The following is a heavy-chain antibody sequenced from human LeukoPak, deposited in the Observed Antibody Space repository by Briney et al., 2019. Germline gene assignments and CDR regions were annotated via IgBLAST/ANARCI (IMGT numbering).Heavy chain of an antibody. CDR3: ARELGVVPAANYYYYYGMDV. CDR2: ISYDGSNK. Sequence: PGRSLRLSCAASGFTFSSYGMHWVRQAPGKGLEWVAVISYDGSNKYYADSVKGRFTISRDNSKNTLYLQMNSLRAEDTAVYYCARELGVVPAANYYYYYGMDVWGQGTTVTVSS. D-gene: IGHD2-2*01. V-gene: IGHV3-30*03. CDR1: GFTFSSYG. J-gene: IGHJ6*02.